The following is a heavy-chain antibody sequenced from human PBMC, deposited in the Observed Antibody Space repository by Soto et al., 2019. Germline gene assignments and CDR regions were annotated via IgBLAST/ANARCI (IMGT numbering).Heavy chain of an antibody. CDR1: GYTFTSYG. J-gene: IGHJ5*02. D-gene: IGHD3-3*01. CDR2: ISAYNGNT. Sequence: ASVKVSCKASGYTFTSYGISWVRQAPGQGLEWMGWISAYNGNTNYAQKLQGRVTMTTDTSTSTAYMELRSLRSDDTAVYYCARGPKRITIFGVVTPDWFDPWGQGTLVTVSS. CDR3: ARGPKRITIFGVVTPDWFDP. V-gene: IGHV1-18*04.